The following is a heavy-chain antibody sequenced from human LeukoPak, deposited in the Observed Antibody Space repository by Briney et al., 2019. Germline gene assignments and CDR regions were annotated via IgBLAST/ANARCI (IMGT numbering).Heavy chain of an antibody. D-gene: IGHD5-24*01. V-gene: IGHV1-2*02. CDR3: ARGLSRSGYNWSPLVDY. CDR1: GYTFTGYY. J-gene: IGHJ4*02. Sequence: GASVKVSCKASGYTFTGYYMHWVRQAPGQGLGWMGWINPNSGGTNYAQKFQGRVTVTRDTSISTAYMELSRLTSDDTAVYFCARGLSRSGYNWSPLVDYWGQGTLVTVSS. CDR2: INPNSGGT.